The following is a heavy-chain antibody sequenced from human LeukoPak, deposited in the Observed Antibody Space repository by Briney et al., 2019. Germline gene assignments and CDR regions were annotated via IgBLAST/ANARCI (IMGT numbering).Heavy chain of an antibody. Sequence: GESLRISCKGSGYSFTSYWISWVRQMPGKGLEWMGRFDPSDSYTNYSPSFQGHVTISADESISTAYLQWSSLKASDTAMYYCARLYGSGSYYNVDAFDYWGQGTLVTVSS. CDR3: ARLYGSGSYYNVDAFDY. CDR2: FDPSDSYT. J-gene: IGHJ4*02. V-gene: IGHV5-10-1*01. CDR1: GYSFTSYW. D-gene: IGHD3-10*01.